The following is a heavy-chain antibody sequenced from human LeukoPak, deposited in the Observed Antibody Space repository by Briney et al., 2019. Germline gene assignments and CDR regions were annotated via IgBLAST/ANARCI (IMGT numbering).Heavy chain of an antibody. Sequence: SETLSLTCTVSGYSISSGYYWDWIRQPPGKGLEWIASIYHSGRTYYNPALKSRVTISVDTSKNQFSLKVTSVTAADTAVYYCARGKWDLTYGGYFFDYWGQGTLVTVSS. D-gene: IGHD1-26*01. CDR2: IYHSGRT. J-gene: IGHJ4*02. CDR1: GYSISSGYY. V-gene: IGHV4-38-2*02. CDR3: ARGKWDLTYGGYFFDY.